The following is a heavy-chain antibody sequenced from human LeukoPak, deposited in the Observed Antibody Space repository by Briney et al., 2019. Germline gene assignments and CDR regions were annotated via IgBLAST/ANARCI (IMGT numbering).Heavy chain of an antibody. J-gene: IGHJ4*02. CDR1: GGTFSSYA. V-gene: IGHV1-69*06. Sequence: ASVKVSCKASGGTFSSYAISWVRQAPGQGLEWMGRIIPIFGTANYAQKFQGRVTITADKSTSTAYMELSSLRSEDTAVYYCASLGYCNSTSCYLFDYWGQGTLVTVSS. CDR3: ASLGYCNSTSCYLFDY. D-gene: IGHD2-2*01. CDR2: IIPIFGTA.